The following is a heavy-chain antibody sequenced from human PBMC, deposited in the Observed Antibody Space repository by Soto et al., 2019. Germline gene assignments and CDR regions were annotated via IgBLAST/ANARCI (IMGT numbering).Heavy chain of an antibody. CDR1: GYSFTTYG. CDR2: ISGYNGNT. V-gene: IGHV1-18*01. CDR3: AREGPAPYYYYGMDV. J-gene: IGHJ6*02. Sequence: QVQRVQSRGEVKKPGASVKVSCKTSGYSFTTYGISWVRQAPGQGLEWMGWISGYNGNTNYAQNLQGRVTMTTDTSTSTAYMQLRSLRSHDTAVYYCAREGPAPYYYYGMDVWGQGSTVTVSS.